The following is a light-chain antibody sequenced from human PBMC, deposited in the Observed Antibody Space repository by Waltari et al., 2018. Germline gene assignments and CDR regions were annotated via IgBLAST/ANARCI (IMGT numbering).Light chain of an antibody. V-gene: IGKV3-20*01. CDR2: AAS. J-gene: IGKJ1*01. Sequence: EIVLTQSPGTLSLSPGERATLSCRASQRFSSSNLAWFQQKPGQAPRLLIYAASSRATGIPDRFSGSGSGTDFTLTISRLEPEDFAVYYCQEDGSSPSWTFGQGTKVEIK. CDR3: QEDGSSPSWT. CDR1: QRFSSSN.